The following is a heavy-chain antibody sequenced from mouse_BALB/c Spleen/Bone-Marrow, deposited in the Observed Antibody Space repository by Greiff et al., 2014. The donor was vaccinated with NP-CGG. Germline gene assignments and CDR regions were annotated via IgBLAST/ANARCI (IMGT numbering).Heavy chain of an antibody. Sequence: EVHLVESGGGLVKPGGSLKLSCATSGFTFNNYAMSWVRQTPEKRLEWVASISSGGDTFYSDSVKGRFTISGDSARNILYLQMTSLRSEDTAMYYCARGLYYGFEGYALYYWGQGTSVTVSS. J-gene: IGHJ4*01. CDR1: GFTFNNYA. D-gene: IGHD2-2*01. CDR2: ISSGGDT. V-gene: IGHV5-6-5*01. CDR3: ARGLYYGFEGYALYY.